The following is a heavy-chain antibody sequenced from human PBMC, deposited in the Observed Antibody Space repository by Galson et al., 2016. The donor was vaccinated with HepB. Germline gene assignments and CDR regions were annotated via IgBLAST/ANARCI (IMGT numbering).Heavy chain of an antibody. Sequence: SLRLSCAASGFIFSDYYMSWIRQAPGKGLEWVSYISSRGSTIYYSHSVKGRFTISRDNAKNSLYLQMNSLRAEETALYYCARDATRGGDFDYWAQGTLVIVSS. V-gene: IGHV3-11*04. CDR1: GFIFSDYY. CDR3: ARDATRGGDFDY. D-gene: IGHD2-21*01. J-gene: IGHJ4*02. CDR2: ISSRGSTI.